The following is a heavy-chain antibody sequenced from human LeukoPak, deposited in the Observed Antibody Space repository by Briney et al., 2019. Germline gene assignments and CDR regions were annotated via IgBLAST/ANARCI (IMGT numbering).Heavy chain of an antibody. CDR2: IYYSGST. J-gene: IGHJ3*02. D-gene: IGHD2-15*01. CDR3: ARDPRYCSGGSCYSTDDAIDI. Sequence: SETLSLTCTVSGGSISSYYWSWIRQPPGKGLEWIGYIYYSGSTNYNPSLKSRVTISVDTSKNQFSLKLSSVTAADTAVYYCARDPRYCSGGSCYSTDDAIDIWGQGTMVTVSS. CDR1: GGSISSYY. V-gene: IGHV4-59*01.